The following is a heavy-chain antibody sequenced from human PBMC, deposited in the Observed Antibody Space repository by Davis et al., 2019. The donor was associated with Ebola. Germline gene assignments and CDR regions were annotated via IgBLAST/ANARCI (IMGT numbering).Heavy chain of an antibody. CDR1: GGSISSGGSY. CDR3: ARESLYCSGNRCYSDLMYFDY. V-gene: IGHV4-31*03. CDR2: IYYSGST. Sequence: MPLETLSLTCTVSGGSISSGGSYWSWIRQHPGKGLEWIGYIYYSGSTYYNPSLKSRVAISVDTSKNQFSLKLSSVTAADTAVYYCARESLYCSGNRCYSDLMYFDYWGQGTLVTVSS. D-gene: IGHD2-15*01. J-gene: IGHJ4*02.